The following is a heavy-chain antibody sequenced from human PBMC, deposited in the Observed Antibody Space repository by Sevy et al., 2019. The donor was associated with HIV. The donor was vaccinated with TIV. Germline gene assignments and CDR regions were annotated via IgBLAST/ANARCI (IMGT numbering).Heavy chain of an antibody. CDR1: GFTFSSYA. J-gene: IGHJ6*02. CDR3: ASHYLTITIFGVVQSDYYYYYCMDV. Sequence: GGSLRLSCAASGFTFSSYAMHWVRQAPGKGLEWVAVISYDGSNKYYADSVKGRFTISRDNSKNTLYLQMNSLRAEDMPVYYCASHYLTITIFGVVQSDYYYYYCMDVWGQGTTVTVSS. D-gene: IGHD3-3*01. V-gene: IGHV3-30*04. CDR2: ISYDGSNK.